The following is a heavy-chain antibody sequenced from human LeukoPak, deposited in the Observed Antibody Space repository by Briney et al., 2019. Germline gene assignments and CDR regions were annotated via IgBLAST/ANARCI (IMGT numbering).Heavy chain of an antibody. CDR1: GFTFNNFW. CDR3: ARGGGVNY. V-gene: IGHV3-7*03. J-gene: IGHJ4*02. CDR2: IKQDGSEK. D-gene: IGHD2-8*02. Sequence: GGSLRLSCADSGFTFNNFWMSWVRQAPGKGLEWVANIKQDGSEKYYVDSAKGRFTISRDNAKNSLYLQMNSLRAEDTAVYYCARGGGVNYWGQGTLVTVSS.